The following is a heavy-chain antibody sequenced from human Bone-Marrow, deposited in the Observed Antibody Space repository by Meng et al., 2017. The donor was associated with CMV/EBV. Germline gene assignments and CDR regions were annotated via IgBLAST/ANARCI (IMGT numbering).Heavy chain of an antibody. Sequence: GESLKISCAASGFTFSSYWMSWVRQAPGKGLEWVANIKQDGSEKYYVDSVKGRFTISRDNAKNSLYLQMNSLRAEDTAVYYCARHRVYYGLDVWGQGTTVTVSS. CDR1: GFTFSSYW. D-gene: IGHD2-2*01. V-gene: IGHV3-7*01. CDR2: IKQDGSEK. J-gene: IGHJ6*02. CDR3: ARHRVYYGLDV.